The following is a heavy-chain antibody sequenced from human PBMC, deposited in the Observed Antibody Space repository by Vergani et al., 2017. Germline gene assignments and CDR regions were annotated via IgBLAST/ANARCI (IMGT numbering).Heavy chain of an antibody. D-gene: IGHD5-24*01. J-gene: IGHJ4*02. CDR1: GGSISSYY. V-gene: IGHV4-59*12. Sequence: QVQLQESGPGLVKPSETLSLTCTVSGGSISSYYWSWIRQPPGKGLEWIGYIYYSGSTNYNPSLKSRVTMSIDTSTNQFSLKLTSVTAADTAIYYCARGTPIIDYWGQGSLVTVSS. CDR2: IYYSGST. CDR3: ARGTPIIDY.